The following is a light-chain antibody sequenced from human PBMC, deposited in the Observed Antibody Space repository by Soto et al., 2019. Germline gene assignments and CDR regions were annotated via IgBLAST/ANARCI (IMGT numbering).Light chain of an antibody. J-gene: IGKJ2*01. Sequence: DIQMTQSPSSLSASAGDRVTITCRASQTINHYLNWYQQKPGNPPKVLIYGASDLQRGVPSRFSGSGSGTDFTLTISSLQPEDFATYFCQQTHSTPYTFGQGTILEIK. CDR2: GAS. CDR3: QQTHSTPYT. V-gene: IGKV1-39*01. CDR1: QTINHY.